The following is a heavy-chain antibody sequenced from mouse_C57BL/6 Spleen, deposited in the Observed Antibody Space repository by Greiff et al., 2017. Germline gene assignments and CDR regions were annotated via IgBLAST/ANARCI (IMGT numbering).Heavy chain of an antibody. Sequence: VQLQQSGAELVRPGASVKLSCTASGFNIKDYYMHWVKQRPEQGLEWIGRIDPEDGDTEYAPKFQGKATMTADTSSNPAYLQLSSLTSEDTAVYYCTAPYYYGMGYFDVWGTGTTVTVSS. CDR3: TAPYYYGMGYFDV. CDR2: IDPEDGDT. D-gene: IGHD1-1*01. J-gene: IGHJ1*03. CDR1: GFNIKDYY. V-gene: IGHV14-1*01.